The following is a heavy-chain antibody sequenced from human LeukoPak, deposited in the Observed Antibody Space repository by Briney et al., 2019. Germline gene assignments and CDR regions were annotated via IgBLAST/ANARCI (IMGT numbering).Heavy chain of an antibody. CDR2: INDNGGST. CDR3: ARDALYSYSPPGDY. V-gene: IGHV1-46*01. CDR1: GYTFTSYY. J-gene: IGHJ4*02. D-gene: IGHD1-26*01. Sequence: ASVKVSCKASGYTFTSYYMHWVRQAPGQGLEWMGIINDNGGSTRYAQKFQGRVTMTVDMSTSTVYMELNSLRAVDTAVYYCARDALYSYSPPGDYWGQGTLVTVFS.